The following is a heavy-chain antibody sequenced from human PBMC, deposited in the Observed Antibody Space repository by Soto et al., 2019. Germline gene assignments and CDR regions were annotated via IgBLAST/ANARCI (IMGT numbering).Heavy chain of an antibody. CDR1: GGSISSYY. CDR3: ARDQGSDWYTSSL. CDR2: IYYSGST. V-gene: IGHV4-59*01. D-gene: IGHD6-19*01. Sequence: SETLSLTCTVSGGSISSYYWSWIRQPPGKGLEWIGYIYYSGSTNYNPSLKSRVTISVDTSKNQFSLKLSSVTAADTAVYYCARDQGSDWYTSSLWGQGTLVTVSS. J-gene: IGHJ4*02.